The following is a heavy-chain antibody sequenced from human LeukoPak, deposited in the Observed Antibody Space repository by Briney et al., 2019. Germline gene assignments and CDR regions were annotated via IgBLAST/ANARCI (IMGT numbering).Heavy chain of an antibody. CDR2: IWYDGSNK. CDR1: GFTFSSHG. Sequence: GGSLRLSCAASGFTFSSHGMHWVRQAPGKGLEWVAVIWYDGSNKYYADSVKGRFTISRDNSKNTLYLQMNSLRAEDTAVYYCAKGGVAAAGTIDYWGQGTLVTVSS. CDR3: AKGGVAAAGTIDY. J-gene: IGHJ4*02. V-gene: IGHV3-33*06. D-gene: IGHD6-13*01.